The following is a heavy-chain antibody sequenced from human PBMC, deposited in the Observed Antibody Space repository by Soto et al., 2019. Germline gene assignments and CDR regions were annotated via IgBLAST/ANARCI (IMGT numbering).Heavy chain of an antibody. Sequence: GASVKVSCKASGYTFIRYGITWVRQAPGQRLEWMGWISPYNDQTIYAQKLQGRVTMTADTSTRTVYMQLRSLKSDDMAVYYCARGGYYDNVWGKLSHYGLDVWGQGTSVTVSS. V-gene: IGHV1-18*03. J-gene: IGHJ6*02. D-gene: IGHD3-16*01. CDR1: GYTFIRYG. CDR2: ISPYNDQT. CDR3: ARGGYYDNVWGKLSHYGLDV.